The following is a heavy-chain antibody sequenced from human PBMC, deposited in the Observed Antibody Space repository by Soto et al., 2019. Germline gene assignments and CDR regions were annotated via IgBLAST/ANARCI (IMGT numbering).Heavy chain of an antibody. CDR2: IYPGDSDT. V-gene: IGHV5-51*01. D-gene: IGHD2-21*01. CDR3: TRQRLWMATINNDAFDI. CDR1: GYTFSTYW. Sequence: EVQLVQSGAEVKKPGESLKISCQASGYTFSTYWISWVRQMPGRGPEWMGIIYPGDSDTTYSPSFKGQVTMSVDKSLKTAYLQWSSLKASDTAIYYCTRQRLWMATINNDAFDIWGQGTMVTVSS. J-gene: IGHJ3*02.